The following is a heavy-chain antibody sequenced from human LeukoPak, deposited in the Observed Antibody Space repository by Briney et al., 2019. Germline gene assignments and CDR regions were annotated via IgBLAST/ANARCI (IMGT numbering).Heavy chain of an antibody. Sequence: SETLSLTCAVYGGSFSGYNWDWLRPPPGMGLKWIGDINNGGSTNYNPSLESRVTISVDTSKYQFSLRLTSVTAADTAVYYCARGRNYYDNSAYYSLIFDSWGQGTLVTVSS. CDR3: ARGRNYYDNSAYYSLIFDS. D-gene: IGHD3-22*01. V-gene: IGHV4-34*01. CDR2: INNGGST. CDR1: GGSFSGYN. J-gene: IGHJ4*02.